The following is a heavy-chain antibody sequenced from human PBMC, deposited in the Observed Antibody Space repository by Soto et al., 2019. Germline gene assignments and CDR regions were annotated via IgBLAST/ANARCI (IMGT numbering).Heavy chain of an antibody. CDR3: AKRQGIGAAAKNFDF. D-gene: IGHD6-13*01. V-gene: IGHV3-23*01. CDR1: GFIFSNHA. CDR2: IRAGGNLI. J-gene: IGHJ4*02. Sequence: EVQLLESGGGLVQPGGSLRLSCAASGFIFSNHAMSWVRQVPGKGLEWVSGIRAGGNLIYYADSVRGRFTMSRDNSKNMLYLQMNSLRAEDTAVYFCAKRQGIGAAAKNFDFWGQGARVTVSS.